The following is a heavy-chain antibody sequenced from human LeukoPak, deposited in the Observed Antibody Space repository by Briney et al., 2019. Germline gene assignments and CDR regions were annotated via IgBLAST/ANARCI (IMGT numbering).Heavy chain of an antibody. CDR2: ITISGHTK. CDR1: GFDLSTYE. CDR3: ARGDPHADL. J-gene: IGHJ5*02. V-gene: IGHV3-48*03. Sequence: GGSLRLSCAASGFDLSTYEMNWVRQAPGKGLEWIADITISGHTKNYADSVKGRFPISRDNARTSLYLKMNSLRVEDTGVYYCARGDPHADLWGQGTLVTVSS.